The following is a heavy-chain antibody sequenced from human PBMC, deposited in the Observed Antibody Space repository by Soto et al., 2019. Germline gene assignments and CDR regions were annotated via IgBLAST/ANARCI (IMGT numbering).Heavy chain of an antibody. CDR1: GFIFENFG. D-gene: IGHD1-26*01. V-gene: IGHV3-23*01. CDR2: ISGSGFKK. Sequence: GGSLRLSCAASGFIFENFGMSWVRQAPGKGLEWISSISGSGFKKYYADSVKGRFTISRDNSRSTVYLELNNLSAEDTAVYHCAKNQGVELVPLATVDWFDPWGQGSVVTVSS. J-gene: IGHJ5*02. CDR3: AKNQGVELVPLATVDWFDP.